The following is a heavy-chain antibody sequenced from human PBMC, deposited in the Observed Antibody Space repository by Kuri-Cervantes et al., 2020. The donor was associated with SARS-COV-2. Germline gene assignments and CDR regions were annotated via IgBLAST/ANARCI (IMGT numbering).Heavy chain of an antibody. D-gene: IGHD3-3*01. J-gene: IGHJ4*02. CDR1: GFTCSSYA. CDR2: ISGSGGST. Sequence: ETLTLTCAASGFTCSSYAMSWVRQAPGKGLEGVSAISGSGGSTYYADSVKGRFTISRDNSKNTLYLQMNSLRAEDTAGYYCAKTYYDFCSGYPGDYWGQGTLVTVSS. CDR3: AKTYYDFCSGYPGDY. V-gene: IGHV3-23*01.